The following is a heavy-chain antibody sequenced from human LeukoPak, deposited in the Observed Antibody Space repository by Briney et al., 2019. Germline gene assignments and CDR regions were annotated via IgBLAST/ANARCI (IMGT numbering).Heavy chain of an antibody. D-gene: IGHD2-21*02. CDR2: ISAYNGNT. V-gene: IGHV1-18*01. CDR3: ARVRNCGGDCYPGDY. CDR1: GYTFTSYG. J-gene: IGHJ4*02. Sequence: GASVTVSCTASGYTFTSYGISWVRQAPGQGLEGMGWISAYNGNTNYAQKLQGRVTMTTDTSTSTAYMELRSLRSDDTAVYYCARVRNCGGDCYPGDYWGQGTLVTVSS.